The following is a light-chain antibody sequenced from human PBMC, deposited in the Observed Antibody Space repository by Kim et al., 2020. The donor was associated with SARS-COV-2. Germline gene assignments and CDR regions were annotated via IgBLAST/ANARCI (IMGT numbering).Light chain of an antibody. V-gene: IGKV1-9*01. CDR1: QGINSN. Sequence: ASVGDTVTIPCRASQGINSNLAWYQQRPGKAPNLLIYSAFTLHSGVPSRFSGSGSGTDFTLTITSLQPEDFATYHCQQHHSFPLTFGGGTKVEIK. CDR3: QQHHSFPLT. J-gene: IGKJ4*01. CDR2: SAF.